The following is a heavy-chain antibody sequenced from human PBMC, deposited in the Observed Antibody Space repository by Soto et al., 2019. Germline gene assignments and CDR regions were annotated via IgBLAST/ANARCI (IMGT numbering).Heavy chain of an antibody. Sequence: LSLTCTVSGGSISSSNFYWGWIRQPPGKGLEWIGNVYYSGNTYFNPSLKSRVTIPVDTSKNHFSLKLSSVTAADTAVYYCARLRGLVDYWGQGTLVTVSS. J-gene: IGHJ4*02. CDR2: VYYSGNT. CDR1: GGSISSSNFY. D-gene: IGHD3-9*01. CDR3: ARLRGLVDY. V-gene: IGHV4-39*02.